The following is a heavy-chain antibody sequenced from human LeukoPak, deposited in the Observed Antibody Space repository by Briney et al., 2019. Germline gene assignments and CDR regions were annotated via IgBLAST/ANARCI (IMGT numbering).Heavy chain of an antibody. V-gene: IGHV1-18*01. CDR2: ISAYNGNT. D-gene: IGHD3-3*01. CDR3: ARATYYDFWSGYYTSWLGYYYYYMDV. Sequence: ASVTVSCKASGYTFTSYGISWVRQAPGQGLEWMGWISAYNGNTNYAQKLQGRVTITTDTSTSTAYMELRSLRSDDTAVYYCARATYYDFWSGYYTSWLGYYYYYMDVWGKGTTVTVSS. CDR1: GYTFTSYG. J-gene: IGHJ6*03.